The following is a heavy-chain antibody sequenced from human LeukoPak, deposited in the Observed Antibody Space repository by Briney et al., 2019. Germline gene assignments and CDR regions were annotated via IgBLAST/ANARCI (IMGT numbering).Heavy chain of an antibody. V-gene: IGHV1-69*13. J-gene: IGHJ6*02. CDR2: IIPIFGTA. CDR1: GGTFSSYA. Sequence: ASVKVSCKASGGTFSSYAISWVRQAPGQGLEWMGRIIPIFGTANYAQKFQGRVTITADESTSTAYMELSSLRSEDTAVYYCARVGFDIVVVPAVYYYGMDVWGQGTTVTVSS. CDR3: ARVGFDIVVVPAVYYYGMDV. D-gene: IGHD2-2*01.